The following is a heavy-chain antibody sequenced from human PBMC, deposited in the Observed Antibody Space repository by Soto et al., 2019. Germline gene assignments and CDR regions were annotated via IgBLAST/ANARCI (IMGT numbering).Heavy chain of an antibody. J-gene: IGHJ4*02. D-gene: IGHD6-13*01. Sequence: VXLSCTASCYTFXIFGVNWVRQAPGQGLELIVCVNSYNGNTKYSQTFKGRVNMTAEKPKSTAYMDVGRLRSDDTAIYYCATGAAGIAAHVIWGQGNPLTVS. CDR2: VNSYNGNT. CDR3: ATGAAGIAAHVI. CDR1: CYTFXIFG. V-gene: IGHV1-18*01.